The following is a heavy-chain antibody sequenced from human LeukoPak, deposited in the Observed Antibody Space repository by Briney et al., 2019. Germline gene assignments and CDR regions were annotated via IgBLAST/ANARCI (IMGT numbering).Heavy chain of an antibody. CDR1: DDSISSYY. Sequence: PSETLSLTCTVADDSISSYYWTWIRQSPGKGLEWLAYMFFSGATTYNPSLRSRVTVLVDTSKNQFSLNLSSVTAADTAVYYCARGSYIKLFYWGQGTLVTVSS. V-gene: IGHV4-59*08. J-gene: IGHJ4*02. CDR3: ARGSYIKLFY. CDR2: MFFSGAT. D-gene: IGHD3-10*01.